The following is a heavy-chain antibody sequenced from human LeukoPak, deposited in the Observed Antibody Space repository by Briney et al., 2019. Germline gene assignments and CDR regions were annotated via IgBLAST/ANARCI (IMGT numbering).Heavy chain of an antibody. CDR2: IYYSGST. D-gene: IGHD3-3*01. J-gene: IGHJ4*02. Sequence: SETLSLTCTVSGGSISSYYWSWIRQPPGKGLEWIGYIYYSGSTNYNPSLKSRVTISVDTSKNQFSLKLTSVTAADTAVYYCARGVPEYYDFWSGYFYYFDYWGQGALVTVSS. CDR3: ARGVPEYYDFWSGYFYYFDY. V-gene: IGHV4-59*01. CDR1: GGSISSYY.